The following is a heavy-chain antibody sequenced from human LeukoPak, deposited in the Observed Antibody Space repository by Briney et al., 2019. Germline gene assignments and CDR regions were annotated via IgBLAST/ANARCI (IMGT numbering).Heavy chain of an antibody. CDR3: IRDFRSADL. Sequence: GGSLRLSYVASGFTFSNYWMHWVCQPPGKGLVWVSRIYVDGRTTNYADSVKGRFTISRDNAKNTVYLEMNSLSVEDTATYYCIRDFRSADLWGQGTLVTVTS. V-gene: IGHV3-74*01. CDR1: GFTFSNYW. CDR2: IYVDGRTT. J-gene: IGHJ5*02.